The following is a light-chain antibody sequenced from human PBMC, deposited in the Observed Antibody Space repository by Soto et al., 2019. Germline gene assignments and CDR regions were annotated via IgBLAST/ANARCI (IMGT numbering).Light chain of an antibody. V-gene: IGKV2-28*01. CDR3: MQALQTPGT. Sequence: DIVMTQSPLSLPVTPGEPASISCRSSQSLLHSNGYDYLDWYLQKPGQSPQLLIYLGSNRASGVTDRFSGSGSGTDFTLKISRVEAEDVGVYYGMQALQTPGTFGGGTKVEIK. J-gene: IGKJ4*01. CDR2: LGS. CDR1: QSLLHSNGYDY.